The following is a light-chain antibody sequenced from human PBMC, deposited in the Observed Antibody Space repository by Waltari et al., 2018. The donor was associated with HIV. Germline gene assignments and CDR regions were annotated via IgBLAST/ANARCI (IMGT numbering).Light chain of an antibody. CDR1: SGSIASNY. CDR3: QSYDSVNPHWV. J-gene: IGLJ3*02. V-gene: IGLV6-57*01. CDR2: EDN. Sequence: NFMLTQPHSVSGSPGKTVTISCTRSSGSIASNYVQWYQQRPGSSPTTVIYEDNQRPPGVPDRFSGSIDSSSNSASLTISGLKTEDEADYYCQSYDSVNPHWVFGGGTELTVL.